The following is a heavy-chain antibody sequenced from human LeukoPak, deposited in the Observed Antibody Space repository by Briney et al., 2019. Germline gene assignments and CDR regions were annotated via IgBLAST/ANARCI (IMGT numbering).Heavy chain of an antibody. Sequence: KPSETLSLTCTVSGGSISSYYWSWIRQPPGKGLEWIGYIYYSGSTNYNPSLKSRVSISVDTSKNQFSLRLSSVTAADTAVYYCATVLTGYVQDAFDIWGQGTMVAVSS. CDR3: ATVLTGYVQDAFDI. D-gene: IGHD3-9*01. J-gene: IGHJ3*02. CDR1: GGSISSYY. CDR2: IYYSGST. V-gene: IGHV4-59*08.